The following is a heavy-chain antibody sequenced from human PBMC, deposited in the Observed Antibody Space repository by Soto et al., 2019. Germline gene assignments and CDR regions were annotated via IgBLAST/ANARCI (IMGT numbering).Heavy chain of an antibody. CDR2: ISGSGDTT. CDR1: GITISNYP. D-gene: IGHD4-17*01. CDR3: VKDDGGYPSTAPH. J-gene: IGHJ4*02. V-gene: IGHV3-23*04. Sequence: EVRLGESGGGLVQPGGSLRLSCAASGITISNYPMSWVRQAPGKGLDWVSGISGSGDTTYYADSAKGRFTISKDISRNSLFLQPDSLRVEDSALYFCVKDDGGYPSTAPHWGQGTLVTVSP.